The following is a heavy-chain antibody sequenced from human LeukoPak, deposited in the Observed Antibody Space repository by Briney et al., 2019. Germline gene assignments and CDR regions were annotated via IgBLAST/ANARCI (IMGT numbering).Heavy chain of an antibody. Sequence: GASVKVSCKSSGYAFSAYYIHWVRQAPGQGLEWMGFINPSGGSTSYAQKFQGRVTMTRDKSTSTVYMELSSLRSEDTAVYYCARGFPPLDYWGQGALVTVSS. CDR3: ARGFPPLDY. CDR2: INPSGGST. J-gene: IGHJ4*02. V-gene: IGHV1-46*01. CDR1: GYAFSAYY.